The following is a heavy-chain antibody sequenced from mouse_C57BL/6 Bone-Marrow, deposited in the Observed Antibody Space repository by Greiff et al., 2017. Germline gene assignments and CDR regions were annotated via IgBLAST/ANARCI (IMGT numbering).Heavy chain of an antibody. D-gene: IGHD2-13*01. CDR3: ARWGDGDYWYFDV. V-gene: IGHV1-69*01. CDR1: GYTFTSYW. J-gene: IGHJ1*03. CDR2: IDPSDSYT. Sequence: QVQLQQPGAELVMPGASVKLSCKASGYTFTSYWMHWVKQRPGQGLEWIGEIDPSDSYTNYNQKFKGKSTLTVDKSSSTAYMQLSSLTSEDSAVYDCARWGDGDYWYFDVWGTGTTVTVSS.